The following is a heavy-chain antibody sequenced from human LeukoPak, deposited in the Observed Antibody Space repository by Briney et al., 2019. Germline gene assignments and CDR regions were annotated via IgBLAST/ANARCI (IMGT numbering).Heavy chain of an antibody. Sequence: TSQTLSLTCAISGDSVSSNSAAWNWIRQSPSRGLEWLGRTYYRSKWYNDYAVSVKSRININPDTSKNQFSLQLNSVTPEDTAVYYCARVLRYSGSYPESFDYWGQGTLVTVSS. CDR2: TYYRSKWYN. CDR3: ARVLRYSGSYPESFDY. J-gene: IGHJ4*02. CDR1: GDSVSSNSAA. D-gene: IGHD1-26*01. V-gene: IGHV6-1*01.